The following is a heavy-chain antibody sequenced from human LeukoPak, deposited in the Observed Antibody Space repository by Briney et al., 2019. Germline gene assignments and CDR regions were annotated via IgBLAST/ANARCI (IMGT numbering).Heavy chain of an antibody. D-gene: IGHD3-16*02. J-gene: IGHJ4*02. Sequence: GGSLRLSCAASGFTFSSYTMNWVRQAPGKGLQWVSSISSSSSYIYYAVSVKGRFTISRDNAKNSLYLQMNSLRAEDTAVYYCAKDLDDYVWGSYRYCLDYWGQGTLVTVSS. V-gene: IGHV3-21*04. CDR2: ISSSSSYI. CDR3: AKDLDDYVWGSYRYCLDY. CDR1: GFTFSSYT.